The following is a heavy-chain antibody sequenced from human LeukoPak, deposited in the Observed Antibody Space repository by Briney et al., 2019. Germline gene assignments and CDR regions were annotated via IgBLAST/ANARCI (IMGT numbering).Heavy chain of an antibody. J-gene: IGHJ4*02. CDR1: GFTFRSYG. CDR3: AKDPGGELLPDY. V-gene: IGHV3-30*02. Sequence: GGSLRLSCAASGFTFRSYGMHWVRQAPGKGLEWVAFIRYDGTKKNYADSVKGRFTISRDNSKNTVYMEVSSLRAEDTAVYCCAKDPGGELLPDYWGQGTLVTVSS. D-gene: IGHD1-26*01. CDR2: IRYDGTKK.